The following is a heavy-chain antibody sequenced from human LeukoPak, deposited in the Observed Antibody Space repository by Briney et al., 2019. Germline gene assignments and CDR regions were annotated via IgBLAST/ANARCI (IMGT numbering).Heavy chain of an antibody. CDR2: ISSSSSTI. CDR1: GFTFSSYS. D-gene: IGHD6-13*01. Sequence: GGSLRLSCAASGFTFSSYSMNWVRQAPGKGLEWVSYISSSSSTIYYADSVKGRFTISRDNAKNSLYLQMDSLRAEDTAVYYCARGADTPGYSSSWYWYFDYWGQGTLVTVSS. J-gene: IGHJ4*02. V-gene: IGHV3-48*01. CDR3: ARGADTPGYSSSWYWYFDY.